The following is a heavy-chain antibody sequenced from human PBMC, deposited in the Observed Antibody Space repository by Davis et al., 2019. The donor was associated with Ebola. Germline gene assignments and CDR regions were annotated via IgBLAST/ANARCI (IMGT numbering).Heavy chain of an antibody. CDR1: GFIFTNYA. J-gene: IGHJ4*02. D-gene: IGHD2-2*01. CDR2: ISSSGNTI. CDR3: ARDWGDCSSTSCSDFDH. Sequence: GGSLRLSCAASGFIFTNYAMSWVRQAPGKGLEWVSYISSSGNTIYYADSVKGRFTISRDNAKDSLYLQMNSLRDEDTAVYYCARDWGDCSSTSCSDFDHWGLGTLVTVSS. V-gene: IGHV3-48*02.